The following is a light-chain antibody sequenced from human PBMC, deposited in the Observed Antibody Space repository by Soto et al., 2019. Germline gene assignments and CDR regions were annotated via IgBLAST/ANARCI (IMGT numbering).Light chain of an antibody. CDR2: GAS. CDR1: QSVSSSY. V-gene: IGKV3-20*01. Sequence: EIVLTQSPGTLSLSPGERATLSCRASQSVSSSYLAWYQQKPGQAPRLLIYGASSRATGIPDRFSGRGSGTDFTLTISRLEPEDFAVYYCQQYGSSRTFGQGTNVEIK. J-gene: IGKJ1*01. CDR3: QQYGSSRT.